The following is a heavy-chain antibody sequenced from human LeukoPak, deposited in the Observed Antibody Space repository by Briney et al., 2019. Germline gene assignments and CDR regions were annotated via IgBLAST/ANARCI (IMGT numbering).Heavy chain of an antibody. CDR1: GGTFSSYA. CDR2: IISIFDTA. Sequence: SSVKVSCKASGGTFSSYAISWARQAPGQGLEWMGGIISIFDTANYAQKFQGRVTITADKSTITAYIELSSLRSEDTAVYYCASLDCSNTSCYDYWGQGTLVTVSS. D-gene: IGHD2-2*01. J-gene: IGHJ4*02. V-gene: IGHV1-69*06. CDR3: ASLDCSNTSCYDY.